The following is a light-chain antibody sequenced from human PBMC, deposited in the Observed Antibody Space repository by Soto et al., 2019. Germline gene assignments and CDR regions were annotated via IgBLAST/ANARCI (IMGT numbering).Light chain of an antibody. V-gene: IGLV4-69*01. J-gene: IGLJ2*01. CDR3: QTWGTGFQV. CDR2: LNNDGSH. CDR1: SGHSSYA. Sequence: QSVLTQSPSASASLGASVKLTCTLSSGHSSYAIEWHQQQPGKGPRYLMDLNNDGSHTKGDGIPDRFSGSSSGAERYLILCGLQSEDEAEYYCQTWGTGFQVFGGGTKLDRP.